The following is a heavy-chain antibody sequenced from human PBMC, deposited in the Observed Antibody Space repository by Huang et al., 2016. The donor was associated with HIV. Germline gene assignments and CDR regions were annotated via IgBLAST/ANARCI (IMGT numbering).Heavy chain of an antibody. CDR2: ISSSSRYI. CDR3: ATAPPYYYDSSGYYYGQDY. D-gene: IGHD3-22*01. V-gene: IGHV3-21*01. CDR1: GFTFSSYS. Sequence: EVQLVESGGNLVKPGGSLRLSCAASGFTFSSYSMNWVRQAPGKGLELVSSISSSSRYIYYADSVKGRFTISRDNAKNSLYLQMSSLRAEDTAVYYCATAPPYYYDSSGYYYGQDYWGQGTLVTVSS. J-gene: IGHJ4*02.